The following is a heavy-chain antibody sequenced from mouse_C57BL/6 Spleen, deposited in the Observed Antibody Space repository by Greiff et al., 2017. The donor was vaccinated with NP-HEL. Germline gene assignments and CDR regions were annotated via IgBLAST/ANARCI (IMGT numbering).Heavy chain of an antibody. V-gene: IGHV3-1*01. CDR1: GYSITSGYD. CDR3: ARGGNYYGSSYYAMDY. Sequence: ESGPGMVKPSQSLSLTCTVTGYSITSGYDWHWIRHFPGNKLEWMGYISYSGSTNYNPSLKSRISITHDTSKNHFFLKLNSVTTEDTATYYCARGGNYYGSSYYAMDYWGQGTSVTVSS. CDR2: ISYSGST. D-gene: IGHD1-1*01. J-gene: IGHJ4*01.